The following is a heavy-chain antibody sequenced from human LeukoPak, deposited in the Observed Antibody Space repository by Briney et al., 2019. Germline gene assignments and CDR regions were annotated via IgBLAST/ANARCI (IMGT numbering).Heavy chain of an antibody. CDR3: ARSIKAYYYYYMDV. D-gene: IGHD3-10*01. CDR2: IYHSGST. CDR1: GYSISSGYY. J-gene: IGHJ6*03. Sequence: PSETLSLTCTVSGYSISSGYYWGWIRQPPGKGLEWIGSIYHSGSTYYNPSLKSRVTISVDTSKNQFSLKLSSVTAADTAVYYCARSIKAYYYYYMDVWGKGTTVTVSS. V-gene: IGHV4-38-2*02.